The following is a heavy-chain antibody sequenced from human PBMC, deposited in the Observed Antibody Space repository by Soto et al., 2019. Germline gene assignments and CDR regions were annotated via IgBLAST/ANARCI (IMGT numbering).Heavy chain of an antibody. V-gene: IGHV1-2*04. CDR3: ARDPSIYYDSSGYYFDY. D-gene: IGHD3-22*01. J-gene: IGHJ4*02. Sequence: ASVKVSCKASGYTFTGYYMHWVRQAPGQGLEWMGWINPNSGGTNYAQKFQGWVTMTRDTSISTAYMELSRLRSDDTAVYYCARDPSIYYDSSGYYFDYWGQGTLVTVSS. CDR1: GYTFTGYY. CDR2: INPNSGGT.